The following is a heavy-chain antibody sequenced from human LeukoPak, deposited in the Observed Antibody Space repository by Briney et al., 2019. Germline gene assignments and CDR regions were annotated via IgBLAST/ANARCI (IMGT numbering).Heavy chain of an antibody. CDR2: NNPNSGGT. CDR1: GYTFTGYY. V-gene: IGHV1-2*06. CDR3: ARDLSGSFDY. Sequence: GASVKVSCKASGYTFTGYYMRLVRQAPGQGLEWMGRNNPNSGGTNYAQKFQGRVTMTRDTSISTAYMELSRLRSDDTAVYYCARDLSGSFDYWGQGTLVTVSS. J-gene: IGHJ4*02. D-gene: IGHD1-26*01.